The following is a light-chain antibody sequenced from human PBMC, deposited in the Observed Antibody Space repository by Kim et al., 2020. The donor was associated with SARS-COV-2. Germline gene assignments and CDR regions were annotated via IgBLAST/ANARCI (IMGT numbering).Light chain of an antibody. CDR2: AAS. V-gene: IGKV1-27*01. CDR3: QKYNTAPWT. Sequence: ASVGDRVTITCLSSRGIHKYLAWYQQKPGKVPKLLIYAASTLHSGGPSRFSGSGSGTDFTLIISSLQPEDVATYYCQKYNTAPWTYGQGTKVDIK. CDR1: RGIHKY. J-gene: IGKJ1*01.